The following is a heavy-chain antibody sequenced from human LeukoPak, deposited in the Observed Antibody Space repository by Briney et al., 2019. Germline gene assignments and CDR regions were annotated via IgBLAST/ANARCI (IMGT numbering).Heavy chain of an antibody. V-gene: IGHV1-46*01. CDR3: ARDGSLGYCSGGSCYFVD. CDR1: GYTFTSYY. D-gene: IGHD2-15*01. CDR2: INPSGGST. J-gene: IGHJ4*02. Sequence: ASVKVSCKASGYTFTSYYMHWVRQAPGQGLEWMGIINPSGGSTSYAQKFQGRVTMTRDTATRPVYMELSSLRSEDTAVYDCARDGSLGYCSGGSCYFVDWGQGTLVTVSS.